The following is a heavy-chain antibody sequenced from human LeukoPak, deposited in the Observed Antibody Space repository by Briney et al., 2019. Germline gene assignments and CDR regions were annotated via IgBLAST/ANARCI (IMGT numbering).Heavy chain of an antibody. Sequence: PGGSLRLPCEASGFTFSNYWMSWVRQAPGKGLEWVANIKEDGSEKYHVDSVMGRSTISRDNAKNSLYLQMSSLRVEDTAVYYCARDKELGSQRGSSFDYWGQGTLLTVSS. CDR2: IKEDGSEK. J-gene: IGHJ4*02. CDR3: ARDKELGSQRGSSFDY. D-gene: IGHD1-7*01. V-gene: IGHV3-7*01. CDR1: GFTFSNYW.